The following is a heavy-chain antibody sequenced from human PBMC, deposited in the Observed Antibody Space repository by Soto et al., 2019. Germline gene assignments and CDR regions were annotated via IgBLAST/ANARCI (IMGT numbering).Heavy chain of an antibody. D-gene: IGHD3-3*01. CDR3: ARDALLRFLEWPLGWFDP. V-gene: IGHV1-18*01. CDR2: ISAYNGNT. J-gene: IGHJ5*02. CDR1: GYTFTSYG. Sequence: ASVKVSCKASGYTFTSYGISWVRQAPGQGLEWKGWISAYNGNTNYAQKLQGRVTMTTDTSTSTAYMELRSLRSDDTAVYYCARDALLRFLEWPLGWFDPWGQGTLVTVSS.